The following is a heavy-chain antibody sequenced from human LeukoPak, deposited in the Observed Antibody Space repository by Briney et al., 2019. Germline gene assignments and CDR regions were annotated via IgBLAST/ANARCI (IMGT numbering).Heavy chain of an antibody. D-gene: IGHD1-26*01. CDR3: ALVDSGSYLSRY. CDR2: IYHSGST. V-gene: IGHV4-30-2*01. CDR1: GGSISSGGYY. J-gene: IGHJ4*02. Sequence: TASETLSLTCTVSGGSISSGGYYWSWIRQPPGKGLEWIGYIYHSGSTYYNPSLKSRVTISVDRSKNQFSLKLSPVTAADTAVYYCALVDSGSYLSRYWGQGTLVTVSS.